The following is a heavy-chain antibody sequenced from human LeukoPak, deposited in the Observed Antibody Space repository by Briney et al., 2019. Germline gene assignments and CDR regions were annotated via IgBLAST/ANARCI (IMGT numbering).Heavy chain of an antibody. V-gene: IGHV1-2*02. D-gene: IGHD1-14*01. J-gene: IGHJ4*02. Sequence: ASVKVSCKASGYTFTGYYMHWVRQAPGQGLEWMGLINPNSGGTNYAQKFQGRVTMTRDTSISTAYMELSRLRSDDTAVYYCARSRGKPNYFDYWGQGNLVTVSS. CDR2: INPNSGGT. CDR3: ARSRGKPNYFDY. CDR1: GYTFTGYY.